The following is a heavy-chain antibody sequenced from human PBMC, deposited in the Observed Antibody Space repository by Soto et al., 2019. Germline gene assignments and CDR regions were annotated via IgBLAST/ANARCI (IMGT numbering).Heavy chain of an antibody. D-gene: IGHD2-2*01. CDR3: VRKYPGTRPFDY. J-gene: IGHJ4*01. V-gene: IGHV3-23*01. CDR2: IGTDGNT. CDR1: GFTFNSYA. Sequence: GGSLGLSCAASGFTFNSYAMNWVRQAPGKGLAWVSAIGTDGNTYYANSVKGRFTISRDNSRTTLYLQMNSLRVEDTALYYCVRKYPGTRPFDYWGQGTLVTVSS.